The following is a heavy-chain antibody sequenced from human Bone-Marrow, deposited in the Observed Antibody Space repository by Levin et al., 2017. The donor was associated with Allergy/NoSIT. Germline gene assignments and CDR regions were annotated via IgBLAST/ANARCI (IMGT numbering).Heavy chain of an antibody. D-gene: IGHD3-3*01. Sequence: SLKISCAGSGFTFDEYDMHWVRQAPGKGLEWVSGISWKSGRIGYADSVKGRFTISGDNAKISLYLQMNSLRTEDTALYYCAKERFGGSNSFDYWGQGTLVTVSS. V-gene: IGHV3-9*01. J-gene: IGHJ4*02. CDR3: AKERFGGSNSFDY. CDR1: GFTFDEYD. CDR2: ISWKSGRI.